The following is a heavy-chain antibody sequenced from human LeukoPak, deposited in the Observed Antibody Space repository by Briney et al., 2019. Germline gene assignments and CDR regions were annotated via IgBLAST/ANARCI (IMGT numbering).Heavy chain of an antibody. CDR2: IQSTTNGGTP. D-gene: IGHD1-14*01. J-gene: IGHJ4*02. Sequence: GGSLRLSCAASGFTFINAWMTWVRQAPGKGLEWVGRIQSTTNGGTPDYATPVKGRFTISRDDLKNTLYLQMNSLKTEDTAVYYCTSGVGTLDYWGLGALVTVSS. V-gene: IGHV3-15*01. CDR3: TSGVGTLDY. CDR1: GFTFINAW.